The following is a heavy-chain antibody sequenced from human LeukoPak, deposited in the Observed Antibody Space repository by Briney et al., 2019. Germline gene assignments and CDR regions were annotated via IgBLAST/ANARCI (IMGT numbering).Heavy chain of an antibody. CDR1: GGSISSSSYY. V-gene: IGHV4-39*01. CDR3: ARLPTMIVVFIPTRFDP. J-gene: IGHJ5*02. Sequence: PSETLSLTCTVSGGSISSSSYYWGWIRQPPGKGLEWIGSIYYSGSTYYNPSLKCRVTISVDTSKNQFSLKLSSVTAADTAVYYCARLPTMIVVFIPTRFDPWGQGMLVTVSS. D-gene: IGHD3-22*01. CDR2: IYYSGST.